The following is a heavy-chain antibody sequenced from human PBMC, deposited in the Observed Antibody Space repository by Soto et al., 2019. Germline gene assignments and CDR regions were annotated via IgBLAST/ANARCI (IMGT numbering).Heavy chain of an antibody. CDR3: ARGSITMIRRPLDY. Sequence: ASVKVSCKASGYTFTGYYMHWVRQAPGQGLEWMGWINPNSGGTNYAQKFQGWVTMTRDTSISTAYMELSRLRSDDTAVYYCARGSITMIRRPLDYWGQGTLVTVSS. CDR2: INPNSGGT. D-gene: IGHD3-22*01. V-gene: IGHV1-2*04. J-gene: IGHJ4*02. CDR1: GYTFTGYY.